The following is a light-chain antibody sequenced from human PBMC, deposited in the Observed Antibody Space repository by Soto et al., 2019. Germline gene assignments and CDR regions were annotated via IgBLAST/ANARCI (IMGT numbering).Light chain of an antibody. CDR1: QSVSRN. CDR2: DAS. Sequence: EIVMTHSPATLSVSPGERATLSCRASQSVSRNVAWYQQKPGQAPRLLIHDASTRATGISVRFSVSGSGTEFTLTIRSLQSEDFAVYYCQQYNNWLWTFGQGTKVEIK. J-gene: IGKJ1*01. CDR3: QQYNNWLWT. V-gene: IGKV3-15*01.